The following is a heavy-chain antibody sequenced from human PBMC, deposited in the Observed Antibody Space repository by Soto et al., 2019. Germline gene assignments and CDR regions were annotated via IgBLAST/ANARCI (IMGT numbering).Heavy chain of an antibody. CDR3: ASGGRWDYSSSSAVDY. CDR1: GFTFSSYG. Sequence: LRLSCAASGFTFSSYGMHWVRQAPGKGLEWVAVIWYDGSNKYYADSVDGRFTISRDNSKNTLYLQMNSLRAEDTAVYYCASGGRWDYSSSSAVDYWGQGTLVTVSS. D-gene: IGHD6-6*01. CDR2: IWYDGSNK. V-gene: IGHV3-33*01. J-gene: IGHJ4*02.